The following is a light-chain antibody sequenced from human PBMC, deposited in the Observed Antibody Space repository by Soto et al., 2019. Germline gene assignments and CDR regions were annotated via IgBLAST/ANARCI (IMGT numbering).Light chain of an antibody. J-gene: IGLJ1*01. CDR1: SSNIGDNT. V-gene: IGLV1-47*01. CDR3: AAWDDSLSGYV. CDR2: RDD. Sequence: QSVLTQPPSASGPPGQMVTISCSGSSSNIGDNTISWYQQLPGTAPKLLISRDDQRPSGVPDRFSGSKSGTSASLAISGLRSEDEADYYCAAWDDSLSGYVFGTGTKVTVL.